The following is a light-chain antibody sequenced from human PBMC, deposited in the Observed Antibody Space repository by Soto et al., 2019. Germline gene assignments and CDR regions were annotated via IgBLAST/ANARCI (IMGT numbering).Light chain of an antibody. CDR1: DSDVGGSDF. CDR2: GVR. Sequence: QSVLTQPASVSGSPGQSITLSCTGTDSDVGGSDFVSWYQQHPGKAPKLMIYGVRNRPSGVSNRFSGSKSGNTASLTISGLQAEDEADYYCSSHTSSSSPYVFGTGTKVTVL. J-gene: IGLJ1*01. CDR3: SSHTSSSSPYV. V-gene: IGLV2-14*01.